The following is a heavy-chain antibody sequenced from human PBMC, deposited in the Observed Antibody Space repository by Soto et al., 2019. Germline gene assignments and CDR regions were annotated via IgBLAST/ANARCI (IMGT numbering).Heavy chain of an antibody. J-gene: IGHJ4*02. D-gene: IGHD4-4*01. CDR1: GFTFSSYW. Sequence: EVQLVESGGGLVQPGESLRLSCAASGFTFSSYWMHWIRQAPGKGLVWVSRVSSDGSSTVYATSVQGRLTISRDNAKNTLYLQMNSLSDEDTAVYYCARGLPNYSSFDSWGQGTLVTVSS. V-gene: IGHV3-74*01. CDR3: ARGLPNYSSFDS. CDR2: VSSDGSST.